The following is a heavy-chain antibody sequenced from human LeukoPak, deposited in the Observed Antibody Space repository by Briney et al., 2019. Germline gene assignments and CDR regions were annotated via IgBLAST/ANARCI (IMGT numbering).Heavy chain of an antibody. V-gene: IGHV3-66*02. CDR1: GFTVSSNY. CDR2: IYSGGST. Sequence: GGSLRLSCAASGFTVSSNYMTWVRQAPGQGLEWVSVIYSGGSTYYADSVKGRFTLSRDNSMNTLYLQMNSLRPEGTAVYYCARVGRYCSSTSCYYYYYMDVWGKGTTVTVSS. D-gene: IGHD2-2*01. J-gene: IGHJ6*03. CDR3: ARVGRYCSSTSCYYYYYMDV.